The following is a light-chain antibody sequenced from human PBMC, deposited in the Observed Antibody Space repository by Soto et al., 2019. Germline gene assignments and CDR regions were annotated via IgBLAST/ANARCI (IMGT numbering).Light chain of an antibody. CDR3: SSYTSSSSSTYV. CDR1: SSDVVGYNY. V-gene: IGLV2-14*01. Sequence: QSVLTQPASVSGSPGQSITISCTGTSSDVVGYNYASWYQQHPGKAPKLMIYDVSNRPSGVSNRFSGSKSGNTASLTISGLQAEDEAVYYCSSYTSSSSSTYVFGTGTKVTVL. J-gene: IGLJ1*01. CDR2: DVS.